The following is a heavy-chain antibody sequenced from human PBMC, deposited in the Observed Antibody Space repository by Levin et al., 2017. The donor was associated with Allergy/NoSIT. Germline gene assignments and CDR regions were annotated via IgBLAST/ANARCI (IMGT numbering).Heavy chain of an antibody. CDR1: GFTFRNYA. D-gene: IGHD2-21*01. V-gene: IGHV3-23*01. CDR3: AKCGGTNYYYYMDV. Sequence: GGSLRLSCAASGFTFRNYAMSWVRQAPGKGLEWVSTVSGDGGSTYYADSVKGRFIISRDNSKNTLFVQMNSLRAEDTAVYYCAKCGGTNYYYYMDVCGKGTTVTVSS. CDR2: VSGDGGST. J-gene: IGHJ6*03.